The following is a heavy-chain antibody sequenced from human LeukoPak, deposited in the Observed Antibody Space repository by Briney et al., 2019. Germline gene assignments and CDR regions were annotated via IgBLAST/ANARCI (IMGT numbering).Heavy chain of an antibody. V-gene: IGHV3-23*01. D-gene: IGHD6-19*01. J-gene: IGHJ4*02. CDR3: ARDLRSGWYYFDF. CDR1: EFIFSSYA. CDR2: ISGSGGST. Sequence: GGSLRLSCAASEFIFSSYAMSWVRQAPGKGLEWVSGISGSGGSTDYADSVKGRFTISRDNAKNSLYLQMNSLRDQDTAVYYCARDLRSGWYYFDFWGQGTLVTVSS.